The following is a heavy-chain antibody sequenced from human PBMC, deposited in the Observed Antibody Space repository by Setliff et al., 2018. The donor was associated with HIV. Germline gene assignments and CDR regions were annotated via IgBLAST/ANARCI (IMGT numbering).Heavy chain of an antibody. CDR2: IYYSGST. V-gene: IGHV4-38-2*01. J-gene: IGHJ4*02. D-gene: IGHD3-22*01. Sequence: SETLSLTCAVSGYSISSGYYWGWIRQPPGKGLEWIGSIYYSGSTYYNPSPNSRVTISVDASKNQFSLKLSSVTAADTAVYYCASLPPLYDSSGYYFDYWGRGTLVTVSS. CDR3: ASLPPLYDSSGYYFDY. CDR1: GYSISSGYY.